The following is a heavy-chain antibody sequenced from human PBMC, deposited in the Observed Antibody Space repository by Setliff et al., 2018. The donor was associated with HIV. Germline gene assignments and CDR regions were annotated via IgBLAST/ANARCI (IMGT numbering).Heavy chain of an antibody. V-gene: IGHV4-59*11. Sequence: PSETLSLTCTVSGASISSHYWSWIRQPPGKGLEWIGYIYFSGTTNYNPSLKSRVTISVDTSKNQFSLNLNSVTAADTAVYYCAKDIYCSNTNCPHYYMDVWGKGTAVTVSS. J-gene: IGHJ6*03. CDR2: IYFSGTT. CDR1: GASISSHY. CDR3: AKDIYCSNTNCPHYYMDV. D-gene: IGHD2-2*01.